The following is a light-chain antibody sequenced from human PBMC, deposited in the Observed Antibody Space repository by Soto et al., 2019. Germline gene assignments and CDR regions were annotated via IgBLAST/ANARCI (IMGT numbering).Light chain of an antibody. CDR1: QSVSSSY. V-gene: IGKV3-20*01. J-gene: IGKJ2*01. CDR3: QQYGRSPYT. CDR2: AAS. Sequence: EIVLTQSPGTLSLSPGERATLSCRASQSVSSSYLAWYQQKPGQAPRLLIYAASSRATSIPDRFSGSGSGTDFTLTITILEPEDFAVYFCQQYGRSPYTFRQGTKLEIK.